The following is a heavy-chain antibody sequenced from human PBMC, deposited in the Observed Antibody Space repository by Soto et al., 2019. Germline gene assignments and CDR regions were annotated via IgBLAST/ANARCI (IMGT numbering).Heavy chain of an antibody. V-gene: IGHV1-69*13. Sequence: GASVKVSCKASGGTFSNHVISWVRQAPGQGLEGVGGIINIFGTANYAQKFQGRVTITADESTSTAHMELSSLRSEDTAVYYCARGPYEFWSGYYRPDFHSGMDVWGQGTTVTVSS. CDR1: GGTFSNHV. CDR2: IINIFGTA. CDR3: ARGPYEFWSGYYRPDFHSGMDV. J-gene: IGHJ6*02. D-gene: IGHD3-3*01.